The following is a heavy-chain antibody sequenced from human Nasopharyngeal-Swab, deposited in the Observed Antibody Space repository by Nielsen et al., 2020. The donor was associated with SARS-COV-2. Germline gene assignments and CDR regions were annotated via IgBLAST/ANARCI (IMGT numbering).Heavy chain of an antibody. CDR2: IYYSGST. CDR1: GGTISSYD. CDR3: ARDSMVRGLGTNYYYYYGMDV. V-gene: IGHV4-59*01. Sequence: SETLSLTCTVSGGTISSYDWSWIRQPPGKGLEWIGYIYYSGSTNYNPSLKSRVTISVDTSKNQFSLKLSSVTAADTAVYYCARDSMVRGLGTNYYYYYGMDVWGQGTTVTVSS. J-gene: IGHJ6*02. D-gene: IGHD3-10*01.